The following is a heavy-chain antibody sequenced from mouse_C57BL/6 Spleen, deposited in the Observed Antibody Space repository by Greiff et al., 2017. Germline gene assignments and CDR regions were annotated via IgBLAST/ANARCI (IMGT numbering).Heavy chain of an antibody. Sequence: EVQLQQSGPGLVKPSQSLSLTCTATGYSITSGYFWYWIRQSPGNLLERVGYYTYDGSNTYNPYLKNRTTITRDTSKNPFFLKLNSVTTEDTATYYCARGYYYGSNDGDYWGQGTTLTVSS. CDR2: YTYDGSN. V-gene: IGHV3-6*01. CDR3: ARGYYYGSNDGDY. D-gene: IGHD1-1*01. J-gene: IGHJ2*01. CDR1: GYSITSGYF.